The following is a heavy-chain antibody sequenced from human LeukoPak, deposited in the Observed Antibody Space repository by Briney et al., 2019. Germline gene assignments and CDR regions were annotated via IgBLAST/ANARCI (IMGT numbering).Heavy chain of an antibody. V-gene: IGHV1-3*01. CDR2: INAGNGNT. J-gene: IGHJ6*02. CDR1: GYTFTSYG. D-gene: IGHD6-13*01. CDR3: AREGRYSSSWAYYYYYGMDV. Sequence: ASVKVSCKASGYTFTSYGISWVRQAPGQGLEWMGWINAGNGNTKYSQKFQGRVTVTRDTSASTAYMELSSLRSEDTAVYYCAREGRYSSSWAYYYYYGMDVWGQGTTVTVSS.